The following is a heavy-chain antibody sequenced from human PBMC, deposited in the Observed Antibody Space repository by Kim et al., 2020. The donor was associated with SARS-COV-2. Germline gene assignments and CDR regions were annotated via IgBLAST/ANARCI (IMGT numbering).Heavy chain of an antibody. CDR2: INPSGGST. D-gene: IGHD4-17*01. Sequence: ASVKVSCKASGYTFTSYYMHWVRQAPGQGLEWMGIINPSGGSTSYAQKFQGRVTMTRDTSTSTVYMELSSLRSEDTAVYYCAREPLEGYGDYRVDPLYGMDVWGQGTTVTVSS. J-gene: IGHJ6*02. CDR1: GYTFTSYY. V-gene: IGHV1-46*01. CDR3: AREPLEGYGDYRVDPLYGMDV.